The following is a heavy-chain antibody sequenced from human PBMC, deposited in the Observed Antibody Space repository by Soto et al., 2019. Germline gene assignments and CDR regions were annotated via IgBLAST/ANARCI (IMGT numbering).Heavy chain of an antibody. D-gene: IGHD2-21*02. Sequence: LSLTCAVYGGSFSGYYWGWIRQPPGKGLEWIGSIYYSGSTYNNPSLRSRVSMSIDTSKDQFSLKLKSVTAADTALYFCARQRTSVVTQAYFDVWGPGSLVTVSS. V-gene: IGHV4-39*01. CDR1: GGSFSGYY. CDR3: ARQRTSVVTQAYFDV. J-gene: IGHJ4*02. CDR2: IYYSGST.